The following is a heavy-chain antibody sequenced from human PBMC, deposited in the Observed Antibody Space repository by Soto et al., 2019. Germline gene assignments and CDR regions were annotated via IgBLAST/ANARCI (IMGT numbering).Heavy chain of an antibody. J-gene: IGHJ6*02. V-gene: IGHV4-39*01. Sequence: TSETLSLTCTVSGGSISSSSYYWGWIRQPPGKGLEWIGSIYYSGSTYYNPSLKSRVTISVDTSKNQFSLKLSSVTAADTAVYYCARQALRFYGMDVWGQGTTVTVSS. D-gene: IGHD3-16*01. CDR2: IYYSGST. CDR3: ARQALRFYGMDV. CDR1: GGSISSSSYY.